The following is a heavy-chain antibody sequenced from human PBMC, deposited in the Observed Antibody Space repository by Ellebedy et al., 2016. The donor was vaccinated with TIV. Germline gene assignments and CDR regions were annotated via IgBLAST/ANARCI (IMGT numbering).Heavy chain of an antibody. CDR2: ITHSGST. CDR3: ASGLGVRKMNAFDF. CDR1: GFIFSDYY. Sequence: MPGGSLRLSCAASGFIFSDYYMSWIRQPPGKGLEWIGEITHSGSTNYNPSLKSRVTISVDTSKNQFSLRLSSVTAADTALYYCASGLGVRKMNAFDFWGQGTMVTVSS. V-gene: IGHV4-34*01. J-gene: IGHJ3*01. D-gene: IGHD2-8*02.